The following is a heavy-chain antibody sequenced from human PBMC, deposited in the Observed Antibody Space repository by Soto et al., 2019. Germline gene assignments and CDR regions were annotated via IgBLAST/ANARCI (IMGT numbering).Heavy chain of an antibody. D-gene: IGHD4-17*01. Sequence: QVQLVQSGAEVKKPGSSVKVSCKASGGTFSSYAFSWVRQAPGHGLEWMGGIIPIFGTANYAQKFQGSVTITADESTSTAYMELTSLRSEDTARYYCARHRAFDYGEDKWYFDLWGRGTLVTVSS. CDR1: GGTFSSYA. V-gene: IGHV1-69*01. CDR3: ARHRAFDYGEDKWYFDL. CDR2: IIPIFGTA. J-gene: IGHJ2*01.